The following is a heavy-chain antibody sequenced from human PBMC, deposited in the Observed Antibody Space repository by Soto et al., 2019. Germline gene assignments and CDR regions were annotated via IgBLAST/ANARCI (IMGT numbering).Heavy chain of an antibody. CDR2: INPSSGGT. D-gene: IGHD4-4*01. CDR1: GYPFTGPY. J-gene: IGHJ6*02. CDR3: ARDFRTYSHGVDV. Sequence: ASVKVSCKASGYPFTGPYIYWVRQAPGQGLEWMGWINPSSGGTEFAEKFQGRVTVTRDTSIRTVFLELSSLTSDDTGVYFCARDFRTYSHGVDVWGQGTAVTVSS. V-gene: IGHV1-2*02.